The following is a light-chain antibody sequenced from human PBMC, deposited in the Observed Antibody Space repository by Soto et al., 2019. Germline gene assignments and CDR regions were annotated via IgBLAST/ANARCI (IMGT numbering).Light chain of an antibody. CDR1: QSVTNY. V-gene: IGKV3-11*01. J-gene: IGKJ1*01. CDR3: QQRLNWPPG. Sequence: EIFLTQSPDTLSLSPGERATLTCRASQSVTNYIAWYQQRPGQAPRLLIYDASNRATGVPARFSGSRSGTDFTLTISDLEPADFGLYYCQQRLNWPPGFGRGTKVEIK. CDR2: DAS.